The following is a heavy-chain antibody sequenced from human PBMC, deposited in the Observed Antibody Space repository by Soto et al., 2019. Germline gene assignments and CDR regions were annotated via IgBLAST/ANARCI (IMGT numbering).Heavy chain of an antibody. CDR2: IIPIFGTA. CDR1: GDTFSSYA. J-gene: IGHJ6*02. V-gene: IGHV1-69*13. Sequence: SLKVSCKASGDTFSSYAISWGRQATGQGLEWMGGIIPIFGTANYAQKFQGRVTITADESTSTAYMELSSLRSEDTAVYYCARDREGGVLLWFGEPRYYYGMDVWGQGTTVTSP. CDR3: ARDREGGVLLWFGEPRYYYGMDV. D-gene: IGHD3-10*01.